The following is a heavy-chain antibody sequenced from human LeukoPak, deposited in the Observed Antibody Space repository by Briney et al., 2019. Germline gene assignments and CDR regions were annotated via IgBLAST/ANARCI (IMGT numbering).Heavy chain of an antibody. Sequence: ASVKVSCKASGYTFTSYDINWVRQATGQGLEWMGWMNPNSGNTGYAQKFQGRVTMTRNTSISTAYMELSSLRSEDTAVYYCARTRGYSSGWYAGNYYHYGMDVWGQGTTVTVSS. CDR2: MNPNSGNT. CDR3: ARTRGYSSGWYAGNYYHYGMDV. J-gene: IGHJ6*02. V-gene: IGHV1-8*01. CDR1: GYTFTSYD. D-gene: IGHD6-19*01.